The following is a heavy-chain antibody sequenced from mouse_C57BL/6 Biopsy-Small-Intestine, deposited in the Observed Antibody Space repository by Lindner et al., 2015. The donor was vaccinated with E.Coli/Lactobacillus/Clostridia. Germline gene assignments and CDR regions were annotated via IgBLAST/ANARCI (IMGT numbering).Heavy chain of an antibody. D-gene: IGHD1-1*01. CDR3: ARDPQTIAVAGLGGNSYYYGMDV. CDR1: GYPFISYG. CDR2: ISPLNGNT. V-gene: IGHV1-4*01. Sequence: SVKVSCKASGYPFISYGITWVRQAPGQGLEWMGWISPLNGNTNYAQKLQGRVTMTTDTSTSTAYMELRSLRSDDTAIYYCARDPQTIAVAGLGGNSYYYGMDVWGQGTTVTVSS. J-gene: IGHJ1*01.